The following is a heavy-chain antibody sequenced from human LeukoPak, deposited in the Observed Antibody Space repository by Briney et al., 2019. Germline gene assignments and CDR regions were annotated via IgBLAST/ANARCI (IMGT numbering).Heavy chain of an antibody. D-gene: IGHD2-2*01. CDR2: IYYSGST. J-gene: IGHJ6*02. CDR1: GGSISSYY. Sequence: SETLSLTCTVSGGSISSYYWSWIRQPPGKGLEWIGYIYYSGSTNYNPSLKSRVTISVDTSKNQFPLKLSSVTAADTAVYYCARGHCSSTSCRYYYYGMDVWGQGTTVTVSS. CDR3: ARGHCSSTSCRYYYYGMDV. V-gene: IGHV4-59*01.